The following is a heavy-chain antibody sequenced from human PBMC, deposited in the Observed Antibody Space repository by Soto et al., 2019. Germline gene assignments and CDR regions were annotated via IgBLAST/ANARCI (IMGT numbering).Heavy chain of an antibody. Sequence: GASVKVSCKASGYTFTSYDISWVRQAPGQGLEWMGWISGYNGNTNYAQKLQGRVTMTTDTSTSTAYMDLRSLRSDDTAVYYCARERGRSGSDQAFDIWGQGTMVTVSS. D-gene: IGHD3-3*01. J-gene: IGHJ3*02. CDR2: ISGYNGNT. CDR1: GYTFTSYD. V-gene: IGHV1-18*04. CDR3: ARERGRSGSDQAFDI.